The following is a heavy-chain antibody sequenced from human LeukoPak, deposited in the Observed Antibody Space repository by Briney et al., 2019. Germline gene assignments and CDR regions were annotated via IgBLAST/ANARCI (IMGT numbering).Heavy chain of an antibody. CDR2: INAGNGNT. J-gene: IGHJ6*03. V-gene: IGHV1-3*01. CDR1: GYTFTSYA. D-gene: IGHD6-6*01. CDR3: ARDRLYSSPSGPNYYYYMDV. Sequence: ASVKVSCKASGYTFTSYAMHWVRQAPGQRLEWMGWINAGNGNTKYSQKFQGRVTITRDTSASTAYMELSSLRSEDTAVYYCARDRLYSSPSGPNYYYYMDVWGKGTTVTVSS.